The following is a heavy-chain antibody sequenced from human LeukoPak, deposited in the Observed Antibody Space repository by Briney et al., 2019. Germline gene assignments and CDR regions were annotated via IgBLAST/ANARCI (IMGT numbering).Heavy chain of an antibody. D-gene: IGHD2-15*01. Sequence: GGSLRLSCAASGFTFSSYAMSWVRQAPGKGLEWVSAISGSGGSTYYADSVKGRFTISRDNSKNTLYLQMNSLRAEDTAVYYCARGPGYCSGGSCSGGNYWGQGTLVTVSS. CDR2: ISGSGGST. J-gene: IGHJ4*02. V-gene: IGHV3-23*01. CDR1: GFTFSSYA. CDR3: ARGPGYCSGGSCSGGNY.